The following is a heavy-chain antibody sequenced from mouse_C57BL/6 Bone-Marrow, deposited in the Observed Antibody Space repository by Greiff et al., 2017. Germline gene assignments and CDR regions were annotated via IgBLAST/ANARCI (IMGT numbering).Heavy chain of an antibody. CDR3: ARWWLLPSKAMDY. Sequence: QVQLQQPGAELVRPGTSVKLSCKASGYTFTSYWMHWVKQRPGQGLEWIGVIDPSDSYTNYNQKFKGKATLTVDTSSSTAYMQLSSQTSEDSAVYYCARWWLLPSKAMDYWGQGTSVTVSS. J-gene: IGHJ4*01. D-gene: IGHD2-3*01. V-gene: IGHV1-59*01. CDR2: IDPSDSYT. CDR1: GYTFTSYW.